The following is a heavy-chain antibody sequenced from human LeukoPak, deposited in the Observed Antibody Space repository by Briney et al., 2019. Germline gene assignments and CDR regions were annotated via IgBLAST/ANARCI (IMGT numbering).Heavy chain of an antibody. D-gene: IGHD2-2*01. CDR3: ARALVVPAATIPYNWFDP. CDR1: GFTFSGYS. V-gene: IGHV3-21*01. Sequence: PGGSLRLSCAASGFTFSGYSMNWVRQAPGKGLEWVSSISNSSSSIYYADSVKGRFTISRDNAKNSLYLQMNSLRAEDTAVYYCARALVVPAATIPYNWFDPWGQGTLVTVSS. CDR2: ISNSSSSI. J-gene: IGHJ5*02.